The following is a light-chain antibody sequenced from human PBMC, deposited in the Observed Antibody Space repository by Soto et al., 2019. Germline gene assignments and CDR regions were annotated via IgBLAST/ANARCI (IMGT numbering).Light chain of an antibody. CDR1: QSVSSSY. J-gene: IGKJ3*01. CDR2: GAS. V-gene: IGKV3-20*01. Sequence: EIVLTQSPGTLSLSPGERATLSCRASQSVSSSYLAWYQQNPGQAPRLLIYGASSRTTGIPDRFSGSGSGTDFTLTISRLEPEDFAVYYCQQYGSSPLTFGPGTKVDI. CDR3: QQYGSSPLT.